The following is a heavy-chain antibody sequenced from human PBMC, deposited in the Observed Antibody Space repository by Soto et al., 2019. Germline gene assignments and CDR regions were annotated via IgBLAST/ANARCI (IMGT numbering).Heavy chain of an antibody. D-gene: IGHD6-19*01. CDR2: IIPLFGTA. Sequence: SVKVSCKTSGGTFSTYAINWVRQAPGQGLEWVGAIIPLFGTADYSQKFQGRVTITADESTSTAYMELSSLRSDDTAVYFCARPKGTYSSGYYYFDFWGQGTLVTVSS. J-gene: IGHJ4*02. CDR3: ARPKGTYSSGYYYFDF. V-gene: IGHV1-69*13. CDR1: GGTFSTYA.